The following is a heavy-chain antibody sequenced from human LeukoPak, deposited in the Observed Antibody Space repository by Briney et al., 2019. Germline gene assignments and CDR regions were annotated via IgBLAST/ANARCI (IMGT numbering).Heavy chain of an antibody. CDR3: ASSSIVGATGAFDI. Sequence: PSETLSLTCTVSGGSISSSSYYWGWIRQPPGKGLEWIGSIYYSGSTYYNPSLKSRVTISVDTSKNQFSLKLSSVTAADTAVYYCASSSIVGATGAFDIWGQGTMVTVSS. V-gene: IGHV4-39*07. J-gene: IGHJ3*02. CDR1: GGSISSSSYY. D-gene: IGHD1-26*01. CDR2: IYYSGST.